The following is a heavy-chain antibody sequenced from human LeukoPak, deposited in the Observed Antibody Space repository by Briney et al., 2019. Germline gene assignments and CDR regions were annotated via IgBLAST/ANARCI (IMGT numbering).Heavy chain of an antibody. CDR1: GGTFSSYA. CDR3: ARDRTVAAAGFDY. CDR2: IIPIFGTA. Sequence: SVKVSCKASGGTFSSYAISWVRQAPGQGLEWMGGIIPIFGTANYAQKFQGRVTITADESTSTDYMELSSLRSEDTAVYYCARDRTVAAAGFDYWGQGTLVTVSS. V-gene: IGHV1-69*01. J-gene: IGHJ4*02. D-gene: IGHD6-13*01.